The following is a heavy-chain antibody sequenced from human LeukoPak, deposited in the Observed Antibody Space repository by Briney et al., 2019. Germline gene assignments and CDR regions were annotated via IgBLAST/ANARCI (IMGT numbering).Heavy chain of an antibody. Sequence: KPSETLSLTCAVYGGSFSGYYWSWIRQPPGKGPEWIGEINHSGCTNYNPSLKSRVTISVDTSKKQFSLKLRSVNAADTAVYYCARGGFYYDFWSGYYTSHGWFDPWGQGNLVTVSS. CDR2: INHSGCT. CDR3: ARGGFYYDFWSGYYTSHGWFDP. D-gene: IGHD3-3*01. CDR1: GGSFSGYY. J-gene: IGHJ5*02. V-gene: IGHV4-34*01.